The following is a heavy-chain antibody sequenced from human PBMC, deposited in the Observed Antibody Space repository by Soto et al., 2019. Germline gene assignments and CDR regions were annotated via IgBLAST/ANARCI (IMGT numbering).Heavy chain of an antibody. CDR1: GFTFSNFG. CDR2: IWYEGGSQ. D-gene: IGHD6-19*01. CDR3: ARVGSSGWDTSLYYYYGMDV. V-gene: IGHV3-33*01. J-gene: IGHJ6*02. Sequence: PGGSLRLSCAASGFTFSNFGMHWVRQAPGKGLEWVAVIWYEGGSQYYADSVKGRFTISRDNAKNTLYLQMNSLRAEDTAVYYCARVGSSGWDTSLYYYYGMDVWGQGTTVTVS.